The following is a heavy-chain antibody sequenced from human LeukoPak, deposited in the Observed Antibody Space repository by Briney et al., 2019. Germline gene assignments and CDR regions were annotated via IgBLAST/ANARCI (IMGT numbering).Heavy chain of an antibody. J-gene: IGHJ3*02. D-gene: IGHD6-6*01. Sequence: GGSLRLSCAASGFSVSSDYINWFRQAPGKGREWVSVIYSSRSTYYADSVGGRFTISRHTSENTLYLHMNNLRPEDTAVYYCVRATSSLAFDIWGQGTEVTVSS. CDR3: VRATSSLAFDI. CDR1: GFSVSSDY. V-gene: IGHV3-53*04. CDR2: IYSSRST.